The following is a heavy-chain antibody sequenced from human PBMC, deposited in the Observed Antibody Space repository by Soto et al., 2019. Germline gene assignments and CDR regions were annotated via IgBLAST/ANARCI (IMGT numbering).Heavy chain of an antibody. V-gene: IGHV4-39*02. CDR3: AREYSLAVVAPGY. CDR1: GGSVSSGSYY. CDR2: IYYSGST. Sequence: SETLSLTCTVSGGSVSSGSYYWGWIRQPPGKGLEWIASIYYSGSTYYNPSLKSRVTISVDTSKNQFSLKLSSVTAADTSVYYCAREYSLAVVAPGYWGQGILVTVSS. D-gene: IGHD3-22*01. J-gene: IGHJ4*02.